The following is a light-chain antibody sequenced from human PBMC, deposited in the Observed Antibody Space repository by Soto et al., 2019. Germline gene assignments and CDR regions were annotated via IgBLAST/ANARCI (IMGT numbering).Light chain of an antibody. V-gene: IGLV2-18*02. J-gene: IGLJ3*02. CDR3: ASYTSSRVWV. CDR1: SSGVGSYNR. Sequence: QSALTQPPSVSGSPGQSVTISCTGTSSGVGSYNRVSWYQQPPGTAPKLIIYEVTNRPSGVPVRFSGSKSANMASLTISGLQAEDEADYYCASYTSSRVWVFGGGTKVTVL. CDR2: EVT.